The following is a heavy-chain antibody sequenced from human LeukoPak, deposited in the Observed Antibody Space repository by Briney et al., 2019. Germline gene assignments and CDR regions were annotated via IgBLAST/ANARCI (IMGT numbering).Heavy chain of an antibody. D-gene: IGHD4-17*01. CDR3: TAGTVTDLDY. Sequence: GGSLRLSCAASGFTFSSYAMSWVRQAPGKGLEWVSAISGSGGSTYYADSVKGRFTISRDNSKNTLYLQMNSLKTEDTAVYYCTAGTVTDLDYWGQGTLVTVSS. J-gene: IGHJ4*02. CDR1: GFTFSSYA. CDR2: ISGSGGST. V-gene: IGHV3-23*01.